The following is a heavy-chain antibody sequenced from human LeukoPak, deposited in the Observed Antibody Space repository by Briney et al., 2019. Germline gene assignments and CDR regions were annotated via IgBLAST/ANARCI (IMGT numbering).Heavy chain of an antibody. CDR1: GGSFSGYN. CDR2: INYSGGT. V-gene: IGHV4-34*01. Sequence: ETLCLTCAVSGGSFSGYNWSWIRQPPGKGLELIGEINYSGGTTYKPSLKTRVTISVDTSKNQFSLRLASVSAADTAVYYCARGAPGYWGQGTLVTVSS. J-gene: IGHJ4*02. CDR3: ARGAPGY.